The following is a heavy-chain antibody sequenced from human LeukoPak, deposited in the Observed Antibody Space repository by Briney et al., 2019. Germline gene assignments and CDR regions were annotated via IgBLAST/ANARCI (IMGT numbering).Heavy chain of an antibody. Sequence: GGSLRLSCAASGFTFSSYSMNWVRQAPGKGLEWVSSISSSSSYIYYADSVKGRFTISRDNAKNSLYLQMNSLRAEDTAVYYCARDGGYSGYDWSRDYYYYGMDVWGQGTTVTVS. CDR1: GFTFSSYS. V-gene: IGHV3-21*01. J-gene: IGHJ6*02. D-gene: IGHD5-12*01. CDR2: ISSSSSYI. CDR3: ARDGGYSGYDWSRDYYYYGMDV.